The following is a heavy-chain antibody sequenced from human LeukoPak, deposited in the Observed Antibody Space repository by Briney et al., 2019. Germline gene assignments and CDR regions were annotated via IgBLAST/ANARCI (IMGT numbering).Heavy chain of an antibody. CDR1: GYTFTSYG. CDR2: ISAYNGNT. V-gene: IGHV1-18*01. J-gene: IGHJ4*02. CDR3: ARSLSAGTTNLADY. D-gene: IGHD1-7*01. Sequence: ASVKVSCKASGYTFTSYGISWVRQAPGQGLEWMGWISAYNGNTNYAQKLQGRVTMTTDTHTSTAYMELRSLRSDDTAVYYCARSLSAGTTNLADYWGQGTLVTVSS.